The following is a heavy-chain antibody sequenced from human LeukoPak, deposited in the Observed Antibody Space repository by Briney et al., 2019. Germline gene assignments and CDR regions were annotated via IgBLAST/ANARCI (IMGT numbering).Heavy chain of an antibody. D-gene: IGHD4-17*01. V-gene: IGHV3-9*01. Sequence: GGSLRLSCAASGFTFDEYAMHWVRQAPGKGLEWVSGISYSSGSIGYVDSVKGRFTISRDNAKNSLYLQMNSLRVEDTALYYCASFRDYGDYVADYWGQGTLVTVSS. CDR1: GFTFDEYA. CDR3: ASFRDYGDYVADY. CDR2: ISYSSGSI. J-gene: IGHJ4*02.